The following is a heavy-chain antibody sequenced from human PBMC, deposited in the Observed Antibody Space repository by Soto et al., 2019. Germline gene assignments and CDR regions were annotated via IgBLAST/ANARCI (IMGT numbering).Heavy chain of an antibody. J-gene: IGHJ5*02. CDR2: IDPSDSYT. Sequence: LGESLKISCKGSGYSFTSYWISWVRQMPGKGLEWMGRIDPSDSYTNYSPSFQGHVTISADKSISTAYLQWSSLKASDTAMYYCARQNPLLTWFDPWGQGTLVTVSS. CDR1: GYSFTSYW. V-gene: IGHV5-10-1*01. D-gene: IGHD1-26*01. CDR3: ARQNPLLTWFDP.